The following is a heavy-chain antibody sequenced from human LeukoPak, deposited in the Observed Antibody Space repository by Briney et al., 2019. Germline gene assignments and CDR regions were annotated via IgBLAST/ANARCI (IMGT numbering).Heavy chain of an antibody. CDR3: AKEPMSSSPYYFDY. V-gene: IGHV4-34*01. CDR1: GGPFSGYY. Sequence: PSATLPLTCAVSGGPFSGYYWSWIRQPPGKGLEWIGEVNHSGSTNYNPSLKSRVTISVDTSKNQFSLRLSSVTAADTAVYYCAKEPMSSSPYYFDYWGQGTLVTVSS. CDR2: VNHSGST. D-gene: IGHD2-2*01. J-gene: IGHJ4*02.